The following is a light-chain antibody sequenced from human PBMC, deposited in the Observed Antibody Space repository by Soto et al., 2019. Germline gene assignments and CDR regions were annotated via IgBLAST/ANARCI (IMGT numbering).Light chain of an antibody. CDR1: RSNIGNNA. J-gene: IGLJ3*02. CDR3: ETWDSSLSAGV. Sequence: QSVLTQPPSVSAAPGKKVTVSCSGSRSNIGNNAVAWYQHPPGTAPKLLIYDNDKQPSGISDRFSASKSGTSATLAITGLQTGDEADYYCETWDSSLSAGVFGGGTKLTVL. CDR2: DND. V-gene: IGLV1-51*01.